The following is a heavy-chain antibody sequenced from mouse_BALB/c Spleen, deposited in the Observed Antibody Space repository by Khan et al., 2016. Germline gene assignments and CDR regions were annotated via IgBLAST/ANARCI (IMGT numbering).Heavy chain of an antibody. CDR2: SKNGGSYT. V-gene: IGHV5-6*01. CDR1: GFTFSSYG. J-gene: IGHJ3*01. D-gene: IGHD4-1*01. CDR3: ARLTGAY. Sequence: EVELVESGGDLVKPGGSLKLSCAASGFTFSSYGMSWVRQTPDKRLEWVATSKNGGSYTYYPDSVKGRFTISRDNAKNTLYRQMISMKSEDTGMSSCARLTGAYWGQGTLVTVSA.